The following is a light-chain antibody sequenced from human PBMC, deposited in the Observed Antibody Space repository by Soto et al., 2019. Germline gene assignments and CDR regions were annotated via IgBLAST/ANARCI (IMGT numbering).Light chain of an antibody. V-gene: IGKV3-20*01. J-gene: IGKJ4*01. CDR2: GAS. CDR3: QQYSSSPLT. Sequence: EIVLTQSPGTLSLSPGERATLSCRASQSVSRSYLAWYQQKPGQAPRLLIYGASSRATGIPDRFSGSGSGTDFTLTFSRLEPEDFAVYYCQQYSSSPLTFGGGTKVEIK. CDR1: QSVSRSY.